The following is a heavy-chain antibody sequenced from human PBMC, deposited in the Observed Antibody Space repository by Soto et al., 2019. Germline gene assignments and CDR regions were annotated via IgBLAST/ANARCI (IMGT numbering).Heavy chain of an antibody. V-gene: IGHV1-18*01. J-gene: IGHJ1*01. D-gene: IGHD4-17*01. CDR1: GYTFTSYG. CDR2: ISAYNGNT. CDR3: AAEVYGDYVYFQH. Sequence: ASVKVSCQTSGYTFTSYGISWVRQAPGQGLEWMGWISAYNGNTNYAQKLQGRVTMTTDTSTSTAYMELRSLRPDDTAVYYCAAEVYGDYVYFQHWGQGTLVTVSS.